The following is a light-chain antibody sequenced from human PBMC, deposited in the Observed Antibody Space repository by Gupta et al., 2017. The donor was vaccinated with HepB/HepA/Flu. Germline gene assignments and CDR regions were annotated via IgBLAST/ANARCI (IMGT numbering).Light chain of an antibody. V-gene: IGLV1-47*02. Sequence: VLTQPPSASGTPGQRVAISCSGSSSHVGRDNVYWYRQLPGTAPKLLIYNDDRRPSGVPDRFSGSKSGTSASLAISGLRSEDEADYYCAAWDNSLSAYVFGTGTWVTVL. J-gene: IGLJ1*01. CDR3: AAWDNSLSAYV. CDR2: NDD. CDR1: SSHVGRDN.